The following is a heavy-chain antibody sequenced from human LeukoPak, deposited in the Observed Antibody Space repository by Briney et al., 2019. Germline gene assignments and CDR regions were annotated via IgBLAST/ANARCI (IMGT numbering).Heavy chain of an antibody. CDR3: ARDSGSGSNDY. CDR2: ISAGNGNT. V-gene: IGHV1-3*01. CDR1: GYTFTSYA. J-gene: IGHJ4*02. D-gene: IGHD1-26*01. Sequence: ASVKVSCKASGYTFTSYAIHWVRQAPGQRLEWMGWISAGNGNTKYSQDFQGRVTFISNTSATTAFMELSSLRSEDAAVYYCARDSGSGSNDYWGQGTLVTVSS.